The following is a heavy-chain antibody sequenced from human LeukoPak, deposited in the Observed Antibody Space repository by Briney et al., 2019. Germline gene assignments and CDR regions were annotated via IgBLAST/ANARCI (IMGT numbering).Heavy chain of an antibody. CDR1: GGSFSPYY. V-gene: IGHV4-34*01. D-gene: IGHD3-3*01. Sequence: SETLSLTCAVSGGSFSPYYWSWIRQPPGKGLEWIGEINDRGSTNYNPSLKSRVTLSVDTSENHLSLKLTSVTAADTAVYYCARGGYYDFWTGHYRSFLGYWGQGALVTVSS. CDR2: INDRGST. CDR3: ARGGYYDFWTGHYRSFLGY. J-gene: IGHJ4*02.